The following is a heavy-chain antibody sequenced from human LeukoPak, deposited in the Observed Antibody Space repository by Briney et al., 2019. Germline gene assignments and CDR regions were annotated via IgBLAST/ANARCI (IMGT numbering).Heavy chain of an antibody. CDR1: GYTFTTYY. CDR3: ARGGTAVTTNYFDY. J-gene: IGHJ4*02. V-gene: IGHV1-46*01. D-gene: IGHD1-1*01. Sequence: ASVKVSCKPSGYTFTTYYLHWVRQAPGQGLEWMGVISHSGGDTTYAQRFQGRLTMTRDTSTSTVYMEVSSLRSDDTAVYYCARGGTAVTTNYFDYWGQGTPITVSS. CDR2: ISHSGGDT.